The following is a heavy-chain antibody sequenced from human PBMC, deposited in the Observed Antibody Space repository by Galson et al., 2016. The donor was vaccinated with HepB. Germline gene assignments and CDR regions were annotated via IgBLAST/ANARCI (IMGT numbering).Heavy chain of an antibody. D-gene: IGHD6-13*01. V-gene: IGHV3-48*04. J-gene: IGHJ4*02. CDR2: IGGTTSTI. CDR3: AREYAPAAGGGFYY. Sequence: SLRLSCAASGFPFSINSMNLVRQAPGKGQEWVSYIGGTTSTILYADPVKGRFTIPRDNAEDSLYLQMNNLTAEDPAIYYCAREYAPAAGGGFYYWGQGTLVTVSS. CDR1: GFPFSINS.